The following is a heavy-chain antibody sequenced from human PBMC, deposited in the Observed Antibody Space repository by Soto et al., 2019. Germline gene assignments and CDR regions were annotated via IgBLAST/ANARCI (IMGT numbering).Heavy chain of an antibody. CDR1: GYTFSNYD. CDR2: ISAYNGNT. D-gene: IGHD1-1*01. V-gene: IGHV1-18*01. CDR3: AREQPGREPDT. J-gene: IGHJ5*02. Sequence: QVQLLQSGAEVKKPGASVKVSCKASGYTFSNYDISWVRQAPGQGLEWMGWISAYNGNTNYAQKVQGRVTMTTDTPTSTAYMDLRGLRSDDTAVYYCAREQPGREPDTWGQGTLVTVSS.